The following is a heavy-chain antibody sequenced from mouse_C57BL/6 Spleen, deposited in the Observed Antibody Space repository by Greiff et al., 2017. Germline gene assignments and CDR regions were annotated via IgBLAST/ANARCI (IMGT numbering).Heavy chain of an antibody. CDR2: ISPGDGDT. D-gene: IGHD2-2*01. CDR3: ARWGEFGYLRFAY. CDR1: GYEFSSYW. V-gene: IGHV1-80*01. Sequence: QVQLQQSGAELVKPGASVKISCKASGYEFSSYWMNWVKQRPGKGLEWIGQISPGDGDTTYKGKFKGKATRTANTSSSTAYMQLSSRISEDSAVYVCARWGEFGYLRFAYWGQGTLVTVSA. J-gene: IGHJ3*01.